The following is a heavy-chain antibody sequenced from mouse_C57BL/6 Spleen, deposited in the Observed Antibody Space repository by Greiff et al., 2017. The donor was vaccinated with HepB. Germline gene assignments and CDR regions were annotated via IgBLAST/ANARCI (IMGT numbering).Heavy chain of an antibody. CDR3: ARGVYYYGMGAMDY. J-gene: IGHJ4*01. CDR1: GYSITSGYY. V-gene: IGHV3-6*01. CDR2: ISYDGSN. Sequence: EVKLVESGPGLVKPSQSLSLTCSVTGYSITSGYYWNWIRQFPGNKLEWMGYISYDGSNNYNPSLKNRISITRDTSKNQFFLKLNSVTTEDTATYYCARGVYYYGMGAMDYWGQGTSVTVSS. D-gene: IGHD1-1*01.